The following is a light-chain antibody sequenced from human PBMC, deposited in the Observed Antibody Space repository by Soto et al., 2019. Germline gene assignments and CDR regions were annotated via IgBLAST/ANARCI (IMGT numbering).Light chain of an antibody. CDR2: DAS. CDR3: QQYGSSYT. CDR1: QSVSSRY. V-gene: IGKV3-20*01. J-gene: IGKJ3*01. Sequence: EIVMTQSPATLSVSPGERATLSCRASQSVSSRYLAWYQQKPGQAPRLLIYDASYRAPGIPDRFSGSGSGTDFTLTISRLEPEAFAVYYCQQYGSSYTFGPGTKVDI.